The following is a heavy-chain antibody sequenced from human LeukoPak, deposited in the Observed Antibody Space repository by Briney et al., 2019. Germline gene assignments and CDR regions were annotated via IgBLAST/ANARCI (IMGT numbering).Heavy chain of an antibody. CDR3: ARDRAAAGTWGGKSLDY. J-gene: IGHJ4*02. CDR1: GDSVSSNTAA. CDR2: TYYRSNWYN. D-gene: IGHD6-13*01. V-gene: IGHV6-1*01. Sequence: SQTLSLTCVISGDSVSSNTAAWNWIRQSPSRGLEWLGRTYYRSNWYNDYAVSVKSRITINPDTSKNQFSLQLNSVTPEDTAVYYCARDRAAAGTWGGKSLDYWGQGTLVTVSS.